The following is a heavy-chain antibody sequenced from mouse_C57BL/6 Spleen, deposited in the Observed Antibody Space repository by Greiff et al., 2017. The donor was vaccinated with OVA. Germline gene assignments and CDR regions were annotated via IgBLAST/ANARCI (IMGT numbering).Heavy chain of an antibody. Sequence: EVQLQQSGPELVKPGASVKISCKASGYTFTDYYMNWVKQSHGKSLEWIGDINPNNGGTSYNQKFKGKATLTVDKSSSTAYMELRSLTSEDSAVYYCARLDDYDEGDYAMDYWGQGTSVTVSS. J-gene: IGHJ4*01. D-gene: IGHD2-4*01. CDR1: GYTFTDYY. CDR3: ARLDDYDEGDYAMDY. CDR2: INPNNGGT. V-gene: IGHV1-26*01.